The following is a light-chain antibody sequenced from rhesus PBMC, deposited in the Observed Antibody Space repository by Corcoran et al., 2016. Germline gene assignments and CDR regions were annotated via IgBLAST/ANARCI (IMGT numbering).Light chain of an antibody. CDR3: AAWDDRVNSDV. V-gene: IGLV1S4*01. J-gene: IGLJ6*01. CDR1: NSNIGSNS. Sequence: QSVLTQPPSASGAPGQTVTISCSGSNSNIGSNSVYWYQQLPGTAPRLLIYSNNQRPSGVPDRFSASKSGTSASLVIAGLRSEDETDYYCAAWDDRVNSDVFGTGTKWTVL. CDR2: SNN.